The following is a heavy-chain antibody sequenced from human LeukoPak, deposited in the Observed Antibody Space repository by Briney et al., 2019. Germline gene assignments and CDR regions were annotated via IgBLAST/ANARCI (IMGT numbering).Heavy chain of an antibody. CDR3: AKDHYWSIDY. V-gene: IGHV3-74*01. D-gene: IGHD3-3*01. J-gene: IGHJ4*02. Sequence: GGSLRLSCAASGFDFSSNWMHWVRHAPGQGLVWVSRIKGDGISTNYADSVKGRFTISRDIAKNALYLQMNSLRAEDTGVYYCAKDHYWSIDYWGRGTLVTVSS. CDR2: IKGDGIST. CDR1: GFDFSSNW.